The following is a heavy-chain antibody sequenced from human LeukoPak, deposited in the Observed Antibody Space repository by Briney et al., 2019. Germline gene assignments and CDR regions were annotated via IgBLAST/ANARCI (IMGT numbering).Heavy chain of an antibody. Sequence: GGSLRLSCAASGFTFSSYSMNWVRQAPGKELEWVSSISSSSSYIYYADSVKGRFTISRDNAKNSLYLQMNSLRAEDTAVYYCATLSNPSGSYWYYFDYWGQGTLVTVSS. V-gene: IGHV3-21*01. D-gene: IGHD1-26*01. CDR1: GFTFSSYS. CDR3: ATLSNPSGSYWYYFDY. J-gene: IGHJ4*02. CDR2: ISSSSSYI.